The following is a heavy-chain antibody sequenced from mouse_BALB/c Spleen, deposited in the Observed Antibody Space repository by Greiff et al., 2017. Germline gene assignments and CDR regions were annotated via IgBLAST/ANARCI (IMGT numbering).Heavy chain of an antibody. CDR3: ARSGYGSSWFAY. J-gene: IGHJ3*01. D-gene: IGHD1-1*01. V-gene: IGHV3-8*02. Sequence: EVKLMESGPSLVKPSQTLSLTCSVTGDSITSGYWNWIRKFPGNKLEYMGYISYSGSTYYNPSLKSRISITRDTSKNQYYLQLNSVTTEDTATYYCARSGYGSSWFAYWGQGTLVTVSA. CDR2: ISYSGST. CDR1: GDSITSGY.